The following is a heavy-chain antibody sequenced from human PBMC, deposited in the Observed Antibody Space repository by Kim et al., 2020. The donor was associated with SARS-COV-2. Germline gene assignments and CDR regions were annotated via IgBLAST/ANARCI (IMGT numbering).Heavy chain of an antibody. CDR3: ATLSGWYGARHASPYYYYYGMDV. J-gene: IGHJ6*02. CDR2: IIPIFGTA. D-gene: IGHD6-19*01. V-gene: IGHV1-69*13. Sequence: SVKVSCKASGGTFSSYAISWVRQAPGQGLEWMGGIIPIFGTANYAQKFQGRVTITADESTSTAYMELSSLRSEDTAVYYCATLSGWYGARHASPYYYYYGMDVWGQGTTVTVSS. CDR1: GGTFSSYA.